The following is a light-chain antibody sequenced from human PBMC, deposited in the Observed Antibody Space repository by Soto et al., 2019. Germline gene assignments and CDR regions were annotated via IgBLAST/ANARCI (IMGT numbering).Light chain of an antibody. V-gene: IGLV2-23*01. CDR2: EGS. Sequence: QSALTQPASVSGSPGQSITISCTGTSSDVGSYNLVSWYQQHPGKAPKLMIYEGSKRPSGASNRFSGSKSGNTASLTISGLQAEDEADYYCCSYAGSYTLVFGGGTQLTVL. CDR3: CSYAGSYTLV. CDR1: SSDVGSYNL. J-gene: IGLJ3*02.